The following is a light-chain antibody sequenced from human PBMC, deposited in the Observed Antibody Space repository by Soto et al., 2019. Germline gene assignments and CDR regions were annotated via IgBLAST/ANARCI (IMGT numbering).Light chain of an antibody. Sequence: EIATTQSTATLSASPGERATLSCRASQSVSSNLAWYQQKLGQDPRLLIYGASTRATGIPDRFSGSGSGTDFTLTISRLEPEDFAVYYCQQYGNSPITFGQGTRLEIK. CDR1: QSVSSN. J-gene: IGKJ5*01. CDR3: QQYGNSPIT. CDR2: GAS. V-gene: IGKV3-20*01.